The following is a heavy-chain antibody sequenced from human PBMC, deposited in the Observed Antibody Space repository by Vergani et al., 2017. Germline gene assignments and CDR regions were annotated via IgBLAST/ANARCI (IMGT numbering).Heavy chain of an antibody. Sequence: QVQLQESGPGLVKSSETLSLTCSVSFDSTRNLYCNWIRQPPGKGLEWIGSIHYSENTNYNPSLKTRITISVDTSKNKFSLALTSGTAADTAVYYFASDTHSGQRADRWGQGILVT. V-gene: IGHV4-59*11. J-gene: IGHJ5*02. CDR1: FDSTRNLY. CDR3: ASDTHSGQRADR. D-gene: IGHD6-19*01. CDR2: IHYSENT.